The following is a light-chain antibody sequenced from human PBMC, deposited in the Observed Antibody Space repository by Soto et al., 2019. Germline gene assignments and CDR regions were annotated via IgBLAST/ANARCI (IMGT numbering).Light chain of an antibody. CDR1: QSISSW. CDR2: DAS. V-gene: IGKV1-5*01. CDR3: QQYNSYSRT. J-gene: IGKJ1*01. Sequence: DIQMPQSPSTLSASVGDSLTITCRASQSISSWLAWYQQKPGKATKLLIYDASSLESGVPSRFSGSGSGTEFTLTISSLQPDEFATYYCQQYNSYSRTFGQGNKVDIK.